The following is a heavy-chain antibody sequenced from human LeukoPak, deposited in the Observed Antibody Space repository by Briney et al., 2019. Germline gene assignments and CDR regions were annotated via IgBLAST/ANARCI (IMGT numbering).Heavy chain of an antibody. CDR3: ARGGSSPGDYYYYMDV. CDR1: GGTFSSYA. Sequence: GASVKVSCKASGGTFSSYAISWVRQAPGQGLEWMGGIIPIFGTANYAQKFQGRVTITTDESTSTAYMELSSLRSEDTAVYYCARGGSSPGDYYYYMDVWGKGTTVTVSS. J-gene: IGHJ6*03. V-gene: IGHV1-69*05. D-gene: IGHD6-6*01. CDR2: IIPIFGTA.